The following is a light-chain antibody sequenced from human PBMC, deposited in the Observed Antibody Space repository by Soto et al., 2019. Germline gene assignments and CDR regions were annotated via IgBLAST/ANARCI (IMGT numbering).Light chain of an antibody. CDR1: TSDVGGYNL. CDR2: EGT. J-gene: IGLJ1*01. V-gene: IGLV2-23*01. CDR3: CSYASSSSYV. Sequence: QSVLTQPASVSGSPGQSITISCSGTTSDVGGYNLVSWYQQHTAKAPQLLIYEGTQRPSGVSSRFSGSKSGNTASLTISGLQAEDEADYYCCSYASSSSYVFGTGTRSPS.